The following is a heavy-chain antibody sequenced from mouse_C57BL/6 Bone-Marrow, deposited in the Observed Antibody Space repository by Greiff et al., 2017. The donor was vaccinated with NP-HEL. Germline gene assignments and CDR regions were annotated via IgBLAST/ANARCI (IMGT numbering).Heavy chain of an antibody. V-gene: IGHV1-4*01. J-gene: IGHJ2*01. CDR2: INPSSGYT. CDR1: GYTFTSYT. Sequence: VQLQQSGAELARPGASVKMSCKASGYTFTSYTIHWVKQRPGQGLEWIGYINPSSGYTKYNQKFKDKATLTADKSSSTAYMQLSSLTSEDSAVYYCARTITTVVAFDYWGQGTTLTVSS. CDR3: ARTITTVVAFDY. D-gene: IGHD1-1*01.